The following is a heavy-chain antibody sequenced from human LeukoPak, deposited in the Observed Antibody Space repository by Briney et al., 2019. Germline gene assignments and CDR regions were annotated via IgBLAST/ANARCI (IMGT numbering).Heavy chain of an antibody. V-gene: IGHV3-21*01. D-gene: IGHD3-3*01. CDR2: ISSSRNYI. CDR3: ARDRITIFGVVES. Sequence: GGSLRLSCAPSGLTFTSYTMNWVRQPPGKGLAWVSSISSSRNYIYYADSVKCRFTISRDNAKNSLYLQMNSLRAEGTAVYYCARDRITIFGVVESWGQGTLVTVSS. CDR1: GLTFTSYT. J-gene: IGHJ4*02.